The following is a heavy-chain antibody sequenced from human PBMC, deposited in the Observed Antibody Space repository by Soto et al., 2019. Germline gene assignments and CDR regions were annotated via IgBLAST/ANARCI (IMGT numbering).Heavy chain of an antibody. D-gene: IGHD6-13*01. CDR1: GYTFTGYY. CDR2: INPNSGGT. J-gene: IGHJ6*02. CDR3: ASTYLAAAGLDYYYYYGMDV. Sequence: GASVKVSCKASGYTFTGYYMHWVRQAPGQGLEWMGWINPNSGGTNYAQKFQGRVTMTRDTSISTAYMELSRLRSDDTAVYYCASTYLAAAGLDYYYYYGMDVWGQGTTVTVSS. V-gene: IGHV1-2*02.